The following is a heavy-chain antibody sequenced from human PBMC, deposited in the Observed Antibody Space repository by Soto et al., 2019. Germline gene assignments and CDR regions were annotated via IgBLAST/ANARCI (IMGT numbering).Heavy chain of an antibody. CDR2: ISYDGSNK. Sequence: QVQLVESGGGVVQPGRSLRLSCAASGFTFSSCAMHWVRQAPGKGLDWVATISYDGSNKYYADSVKGRFTISRDNSKNTLYLQMNSLRTEETAVYYCASYYYDRSGYWGIDYWGQGTLVTVSS. J-gene: IGHJ4*02. CDR1: GFTFSSCA. D-gene: IGHD3-22*01. V-gene: IGHV3-30-3*01. CDR3: ASYYYDRSGYWGIDY.